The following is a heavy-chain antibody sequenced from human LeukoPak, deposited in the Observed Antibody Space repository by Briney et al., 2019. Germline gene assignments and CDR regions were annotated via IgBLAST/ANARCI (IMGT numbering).Heavy chain of an antibody. CDR2: MNPHSASV. V-gene: IGHV1-8*01. CDR3: VRVPQRVPHNWFDP. Sequence: ASVKVSCKASGYTFTSNDINWVRQATGQGLEWMGWMNPHSASVGYAQKFQGRVIMTWDTSISTAYMELSSLTSDDTAVYYCVRVPQRVPHNWFDPWGQGTLATVSS. CDR1: GYTFTSND. D-gene: IGHD1-1*01. J-gene: IGHJ5*02.